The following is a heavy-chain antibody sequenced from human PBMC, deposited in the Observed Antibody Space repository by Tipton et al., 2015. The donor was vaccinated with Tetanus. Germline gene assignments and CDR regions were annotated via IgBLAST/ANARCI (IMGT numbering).Heavy chain of an antibody. V-gene: IGHV5-51*01. CDR1: GYSFGIYW. Sequence: QLVQSGAEVKKPGESLKISCKGSGYSFGIYWLAWVRQMPGKGLEWMGIIYPGDSDATYSPAFQGQVTISVDKSISTAYLQWSSLKASDTAFYFCARLPKHYSASGSTWGQGTLVTVSS. CDR2: IYPGDSDA. D-gene: IGHD3-10*01. CDR3: ARLPKHYSASGST. J-gene: IGHJ5*02.